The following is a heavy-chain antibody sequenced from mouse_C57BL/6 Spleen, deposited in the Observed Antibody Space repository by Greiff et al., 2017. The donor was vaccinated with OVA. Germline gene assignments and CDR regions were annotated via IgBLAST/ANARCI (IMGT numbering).Heavy chain of an antibody. CDR2: IYPGDGDT. CDR1: GYAFSSYW. CDR3: ARQYYGSSYGYFDV. J-gene: IGHJ1*03. V-gene: IGHV1-80*01. Sequence: VKVVESGAELVKPGASVKISCKASGYAFSSYWMNWVKQRPGKGLEWIGQIYPGDGDTNYNGKFKGKATLTADKSSSTAYMQLSSLTSEDSAVYFCARQYYGSSYGYFDVWGTGTTVTVSS. D-gene: IGHD1-1*01.